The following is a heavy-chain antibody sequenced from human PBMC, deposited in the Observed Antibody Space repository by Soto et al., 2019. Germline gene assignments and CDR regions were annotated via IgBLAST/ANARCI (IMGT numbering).Heavy chain of an antibody. J-gene: IGHJ4*02. Sequence: QVQLVQSGAEVKKPGASVKVSCKASGFTFTSYGISWVRQAPGQGLEWMGWISAYNGNTNYAQKLQGRVTMTTDTSTSTAYMELRSLKSDDTAVYYCAREARYYCSGSYYTAHFLDYWGQGSLVTVSS. CDR2: ISAYNGNT. CDR3: AREARYYCSGSYYTAHFLDY. D-gene: IGHD3-10*01. V-gene: IGHV1-18*01. CDR1: GFTFTSYG.